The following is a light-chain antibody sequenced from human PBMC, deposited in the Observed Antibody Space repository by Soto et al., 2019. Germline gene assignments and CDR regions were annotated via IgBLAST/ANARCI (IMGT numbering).Light chain of an antibody. CDR3: QQYNSYSPAFT. V-gene: IGKV1-5*01. J-gene: IGKJ3*01. CDR1: QSISSW. CDR2: DAS. Sequence: DIQMTQSPSTLSASVGDRVTITCRASQSISSWLAWYQQKPGKAPKLLIYDASSLESGGPSRFSGSGSGTEFTRTISSLQPYDFATYYCQQYNSYSPAFTFGPGTKVDIK.